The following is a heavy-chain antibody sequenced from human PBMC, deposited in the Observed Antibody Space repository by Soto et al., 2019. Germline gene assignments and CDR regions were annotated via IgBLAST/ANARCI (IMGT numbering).Heavy chain of an antibody. D-gene: IGHD6-19*01. CDR3: AKGRGSGWAWYFDN. CDR1: GFTFSSYE. V-gene: IGHV3-48*03. J-gene: IGHJ4*02. CDR2: ISSSGSTI. Sequence: GGSLRLSCAASGFTFSSYEMNWVRQAPGKGLEWVSYISSSGSTIYYADSVKGRFTISRDNAKNSLYLQMNSLRAEDTAVYYCAKGRGSGWAWYFDNWGQGTLVTVSS.